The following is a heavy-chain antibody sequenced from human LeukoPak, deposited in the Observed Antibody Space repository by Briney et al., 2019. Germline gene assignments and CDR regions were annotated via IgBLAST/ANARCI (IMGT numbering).Heavy chain of an antibody. J-gene: IGHJ4*02. V-gene: IGHV3-21*01. D-gene: IGHD1-26*01. CDR1: GFTFSSYV. Sequence: GGSLRLSCAASGFTFSSYVMKWVRQAPGKGLAWVSSIDSGGNYIYYADSVKGRFTISRDNAKNSLYLQMNSLRAEDTAVYYCARETSGNYYFDSWGQGTLVTVSS. CDR3: ARETSGNYYFDS. CDR2: IDSGGNYI.